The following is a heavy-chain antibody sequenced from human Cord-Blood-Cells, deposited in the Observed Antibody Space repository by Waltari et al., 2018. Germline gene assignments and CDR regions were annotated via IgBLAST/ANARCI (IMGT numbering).Heavy chain of an antibody. CDR1: GGSVSSGSYY. CDR2: IYYSGST. J-gene: IGHJ3*02. D-gene: IGHD2-15*01. CDR3: ARGDLGYCSGGSCYFAFDI. Sequence: QVQLQESGPGLVKPSETLSLTCTVSGGSVSSGSYYWRWLRQPPGKGLEWIGYIYYSGSTNYNPSLKSRVTISVDTSKNQFSLKLSSVTAADTAVYYCARGDLGYCSGGSCYFAFDIWGQGTMVTVSS. V-gene: IGHV4-61*01.